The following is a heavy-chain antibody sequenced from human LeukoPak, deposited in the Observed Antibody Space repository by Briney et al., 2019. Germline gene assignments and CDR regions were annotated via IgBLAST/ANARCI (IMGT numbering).Heavy chain of an antibody. D-gene: IGHD2-15*01. V-gene: IGHV3-7*01. CDR3: ASTLDGSIN. J-gene: IGHJ4*02. CDR1: GFTFSNYW. Sequence: PGGSLRLSCAASGFTFSNYWMSWVRQAPGKGLEWVANILQDGSEKYYVDSVKGRLTISRDNAKKTLYLQLNSLGVEDTAVYYSASTLDGSINWGQGTLVTVSS. CDR2: ILQDGSEK.